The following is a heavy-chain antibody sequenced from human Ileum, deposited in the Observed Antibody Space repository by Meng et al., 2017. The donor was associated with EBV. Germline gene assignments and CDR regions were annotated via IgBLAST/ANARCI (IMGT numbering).Heavy chain of an antibody. Sequence: IQLGDSGGGLVKPGGPLGLSLPASGLPLRNNYMSWIRQAPGKGLEWVAYISSSGNTIYYADSVKGRFTISRDNAKNSLYLQMNSLRAGDTAVYYCARDTGGSYWSPFDYWGQGTLVTVSS. CDR2: ISSSGNTI. CDR1: GLPLRNNY. CDR3: ARDTGGSYWSPFDY. V-gene: IGHV3-11*01. D-gene: IGHD1-26*01. J-gene: IGHJ4*02.